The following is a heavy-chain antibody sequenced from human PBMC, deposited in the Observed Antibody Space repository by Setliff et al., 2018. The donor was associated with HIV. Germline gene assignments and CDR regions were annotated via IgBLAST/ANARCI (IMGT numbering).Heavy chain of an antibody. CDR2: IRADNGHT. CDR1: GYTFSTYG. CDR3: AREVVDTGYRDV. V-gene: IGHV1-18*01. J-gene: IGHJ6*03. Sequence: ASVKVSCKASGYTFSTYGLTWVRQAPGQGLEWMGWIRADNGHTDYAQKFQGRVTMTADTSTSTAYMEMRTLRSDDTAVHYCAREVVDTGYRDVWGKGTTVTVSS. D-gene: IGHD5-18*01.